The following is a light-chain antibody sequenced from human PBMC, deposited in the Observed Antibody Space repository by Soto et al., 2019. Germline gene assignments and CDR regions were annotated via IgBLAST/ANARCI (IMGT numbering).Light chain of an antibody. Sequence: TQAPSSLSASVGDRVTITCRASQSISSYLNWYQQKPGKAPKLLIYAASSLQSGVPSRFSGSGSGTDFTLTISSLQPEDFAVYYCQQYNNWRTFGQGTKVDNK. J-gene: IGKJ1*01. CDR3: QQYNNWRT. CDR1: QSISSY. V-gene: IGKV1-39*01. CDR2: AAS.